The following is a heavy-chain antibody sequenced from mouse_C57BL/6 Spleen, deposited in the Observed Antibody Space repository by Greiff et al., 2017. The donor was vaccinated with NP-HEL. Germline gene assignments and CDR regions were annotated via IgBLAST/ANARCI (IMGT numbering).Heavy chain of an antibody. CDR2: ISSGGSYT. D-gene: IGHD1-1*01. Sequence: EVQGVESGGDLVKPGGSLKLSCAASGFTFSSYGMSWVRQTPDKRLEWVATISSGGSYTYYPDSVKGRFTISRDNAKNTLYLQMSSLKSEDTAMYYCARQSDYGSTYYFDYLGQGTTLTVSS. J-gene: IGHJ2*01. CDR3: ARQSDYGSTYYFDY. V-gene: IGHV5-6*01. CDR1: GFTFSSYG.